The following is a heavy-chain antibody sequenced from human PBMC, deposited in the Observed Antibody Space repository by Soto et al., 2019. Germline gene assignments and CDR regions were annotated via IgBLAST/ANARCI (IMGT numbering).Heavy chain of an antibody. CDR1: GFTFSNYA. CDR2: ISGSGDST. CDR3: AKENRRGYCSGGICYGYFDY. J-gene: IGHJ4*02. V-gene: IGHV3-23*01. Sequence: EVQLLESGGGLVQPGGSLRLSCTASGFTFSNYAMSWVRQAPGKGLEWVSTISGSGDSTNYADSVKGQFAISRDNSNNMLYVLMDSLRVEDTAVYYCAKENRRGYCSGGICYGYFDYWGQGTLVTVSS. D-gene: IGHD2-15*01.